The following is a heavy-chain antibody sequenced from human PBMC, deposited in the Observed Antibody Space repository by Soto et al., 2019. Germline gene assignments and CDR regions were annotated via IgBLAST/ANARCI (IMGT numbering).Heavy chain of an antibody. CDR2: ISYDGSHK. Sequence: QVQLVESGGGVVQPGRYLRLSCVASEFSFRTYALHWVRQATGKGLQWVAVISYDGSHKYYADSVKGRFTISRDNSRNTLYLQMTSLRTEDTAVYYCARDWATPVRGAMLATDDFGIDVWGQGTTVTVSS. D-gene: IGHD3-10*01. CDR3: ARDWATPVRGAMLATDDFGIDV. J-gene: IGHJ6*02. CDR1: EFSFRTYA. V-gene: IGHV3-30-3*01.